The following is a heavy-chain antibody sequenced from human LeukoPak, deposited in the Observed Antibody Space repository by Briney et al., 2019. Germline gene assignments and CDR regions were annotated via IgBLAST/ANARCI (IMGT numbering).Heavy chain of an antibody. CDR1: GYTFTSYG. D-gene: IGHD6-19*01. CDR2: IIPIFGTA. CDR3: ARVGSGWQHFDY. Sequence: SVKVSCKASGYTFTSYGITWVRQAPGQGLEWMGGIIPIFGTANYAQKFQGRVTITADESTSTAYMELSSLRSEDTAVYYCARVGSGWQHFDYWGQGTLVTVSS. V-gene: IGHV1-69*13. J-gene: IGHJ4*02.